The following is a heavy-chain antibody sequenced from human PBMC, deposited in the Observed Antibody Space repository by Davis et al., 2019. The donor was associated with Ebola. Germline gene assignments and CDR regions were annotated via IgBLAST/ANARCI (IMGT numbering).Heavy chain of an antibody. CDR1: GGSISSYY. J-gene: IGHJ5*01. CDR3: ARLCFRSYGLSDS. D-gene: IGHD1-26*01. Sequence: PSETLSLTCTVSGGSISSYYWSWIRQPAGKGLEWIGRIDSIGNINYNPSLQSRVTLSLDTSKNQFSLKLTSVTAADTAIYYCARLCFRSYGLSDSWGQGTLVTVSS. CDR2: IDSIGNI. V-gene: IGHV4-4*07.